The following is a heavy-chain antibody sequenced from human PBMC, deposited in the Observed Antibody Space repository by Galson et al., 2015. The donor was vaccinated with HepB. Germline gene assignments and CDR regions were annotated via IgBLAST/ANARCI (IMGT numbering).Heavy chain of an antibody. V-gene: IGHV1-69*13. J-gene: IGHJ4*02. D-gene: IGHD5-18*01. CDR2: IIPIFPIT. CDR3: ARESEGLRDTTMGLFDS. CDR1: GVTFSSSA. Sequence: SVKVSCKASGVTFSSSAISWVRQAPGQGLEWMGSIIPIFPITNYAHNFHGRVMLRANESTGTVFLELSSLRSEDTAIYFCARESEGLRDTTMGLFDSWGPGTLVTISS.